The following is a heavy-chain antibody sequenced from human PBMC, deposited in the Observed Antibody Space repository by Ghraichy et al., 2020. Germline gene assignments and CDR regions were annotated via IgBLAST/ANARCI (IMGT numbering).Heavy chain of an antibody. CDR1: GFTFSRHW. CDR3: ARDPYGDYKYGGTDY. J-gene: IGHJ4*02. V-gene: IGHV3-7*01. CDR2: IKSDGSDS. Sequence: LTCAASGFTFSRHWMSWVRQAPGKGLEWVASIKSDGSDSFYVDSVKGRFTISRDNAKNSVSLEMNSLRAEDTAVYYCARDPYGDYKYGGTDYWGQGTLVSVSS. D-gene: IGHD4-17*01.